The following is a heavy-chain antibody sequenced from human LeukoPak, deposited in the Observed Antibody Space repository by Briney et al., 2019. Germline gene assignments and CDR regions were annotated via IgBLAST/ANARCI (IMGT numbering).Heavy chain of an antibody. CDR2: IVVGSGNT. D-gene: IGHD6-19*01. CDR1: GFTFTSSG. CDR3: AAETAVAGNNWFDP. Sequence: GASVKVSCKASGFTFTSSGVQWVRQARGQRLEWIGWIVVGSGNTNYAQKFQERVTITRDMSTSTAYMELSSLRSEDTAVYYCAAETAVAGNNWFDPWGQGTLVTVSS. V-gene: IGHV1-58*01. J-gene: IGHJ5*02.